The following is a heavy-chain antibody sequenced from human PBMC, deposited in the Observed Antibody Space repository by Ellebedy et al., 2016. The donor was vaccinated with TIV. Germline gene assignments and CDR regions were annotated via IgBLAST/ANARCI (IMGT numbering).Heavy chain of an antibody. J-gene: IGHJ4*02. CDR3: ARLYGEKGDFDY. Sequence: GESLKISCAPSGFSFGSYWMLWVRQPPGKGLEWVSRIKPDGSDITYADSVRGRFTISRDSSKNTLYLQMNSLRAEDTAIYYCARLYGEKGDFDYWGQGTLVTVSS. CDR2: IKPDGSDI. D-gene: IGHD2-2*02. V-gene: IGHV3-74*03. CDR1: GFSFGSYW.